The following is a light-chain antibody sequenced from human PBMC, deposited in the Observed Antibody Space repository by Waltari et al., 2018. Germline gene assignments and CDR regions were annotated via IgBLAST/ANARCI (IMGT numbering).Light chain of an antibody. Sequence: QSALTQPASVSGSPGQSITISCTGTSSDVGGYNSVSWYQQHPGKAPKLMIYEVSNRPSGVSKRFSGSKSGNTASLTISGLQAEDEADYYCTSYTSSTHVVFDGGTKLTVL. CDR2: EVS. V-gene: IGLV2-14*01. CDR1: SSDVGGYNS. CDR3: TSYTSSTHVV. J-gene: IGLJ2*01.